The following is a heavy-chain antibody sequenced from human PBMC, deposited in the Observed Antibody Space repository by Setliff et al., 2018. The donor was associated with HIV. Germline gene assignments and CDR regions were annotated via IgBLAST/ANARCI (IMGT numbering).Heavy chain of an antibody. CDR2: IYSGGNR. Sequence: LSLTCTVSGFTVSGNYLNWVRQAPGKGLEWVSVIYSGGNRNYADSVKGRFTISRDISKNTLYLQMNSLTSEDTAVYYCAAQYLRVDDAFDIWGQGTMVTVSS. V-gene: IGHV3-66*02. J-gene: IGHJ3*02. CDR1: GFTVSGNY. CDR3: AAQYLRVDDAFDI. D-gene: IGHD2-2*01.